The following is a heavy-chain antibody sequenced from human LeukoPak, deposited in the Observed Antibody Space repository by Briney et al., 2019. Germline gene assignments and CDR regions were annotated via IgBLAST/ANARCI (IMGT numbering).Heavy chain of an antibody. CDR1: GGTFSSYA. CDR2: IIPIFGAA. J-gene: IGHJ4*02. CDR3: ARAMGSSGTIDY. D-gene: IGHD6-19*01. Sequence: ASVEVSCKASGGTFSSYAISWVRQAPGQGLEWMGGIIPIFGAANYAQKFQGRVTITADKSTSTAYMELSSLRSEDTAVYYCARAMGSSGTIDYWGQGTLVTVSS. V-gene: IGHV1-69*06.